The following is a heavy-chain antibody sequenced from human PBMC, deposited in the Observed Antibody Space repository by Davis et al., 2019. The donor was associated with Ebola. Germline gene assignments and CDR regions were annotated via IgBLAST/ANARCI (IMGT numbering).Heavy chain of an antibody. V-gene: IGHV3-33*01. D-gene: IGHD3-3*01. CDR2: IGYDGSNK. J-gene: IGHJ4*02. CDR3: ARDLYYNSLDH. Sequence: PGGSLRLSCAAPGFTSTTYGVHWVRQAPGKGLEWVTLIGYDGSNKQYVDSVKDRFTISRDDSKSTVYLQMNSLRAEDTAMYYCARDLYYNSLDHWGQGTLLIVSS. CDR1: GFTSTTYG.